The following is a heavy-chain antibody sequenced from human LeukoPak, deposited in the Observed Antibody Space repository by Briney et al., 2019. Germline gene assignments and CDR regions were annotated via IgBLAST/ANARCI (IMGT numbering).Heavy chain of an antibody. D-gene: IGHD2-8*01. CDR1: GFTFSIYG. J-gene: IGHJ4*02. CDR2: IWYDGSNK. Sequence: GGSLRLSCAASGFTFSIYGMHWVRQAPGKGLEWVAVIWYDGSNKYYADSVKGRFTISRDNSKNTLYLQMNSLRAEDTAVYYCARRLRWSGYLDYWGQGTLVTVSS. CDR3: ARRLRWSGYLDY. V-gene: IGHV3-33*01.